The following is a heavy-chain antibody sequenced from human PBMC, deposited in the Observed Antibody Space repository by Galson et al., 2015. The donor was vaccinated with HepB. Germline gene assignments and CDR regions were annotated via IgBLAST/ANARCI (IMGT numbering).Heavy chain of an antibody. CDR1: GFTFSSYG. CDR3: AKAMRVRGYSGPADY. Sequence: SLRLSCAASGFTFSSYGMHWVRQAPGKGLEWVAVISYDGSNRYYADSVKGRFTTSRDNSKNTLYLQMNSLRAEDTAVYYCAKAMRVRGYSGPADYWGQGTLVTVSS. CDR2: ISYDGSNR. J-gene: IGHJ4*02. D-gene: IGHD5-12*01. V-gene: IGHV3-30*18.